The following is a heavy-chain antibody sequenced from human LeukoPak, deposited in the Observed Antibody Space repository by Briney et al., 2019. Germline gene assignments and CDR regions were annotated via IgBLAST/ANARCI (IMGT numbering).Heavy chain of an antibody. V-gene: IGHV3-7*01. D-gene: IGHD2-2*01. J-gene: IGHJ4*02. CDR2: ITQDGSEK. Sequence: GGSLRLSCAASGFTFSSYWMSWVRQAPGKGLEWVANITQDGSEKYYVGSVKGRSTISRDNAKNSLYLQMNSLRAEDTAVYYCARDWHCSSTSCYDGRFDYWGQGTLVTVSS. CDR1: GFTFSSYW. CDR3: ARDWHCSSTSCYDGRFDY.